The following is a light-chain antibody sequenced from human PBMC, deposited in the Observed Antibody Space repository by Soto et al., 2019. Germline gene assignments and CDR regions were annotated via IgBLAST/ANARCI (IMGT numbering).Light chain of an antibody. Sequence: EIVLTQSPATLSLSPGERATLSCRASQSVSSYLAWYQQKPGQAPRLLIYDASNRAPGIPARVSGSGSGTDFTLTISSLEPEDFAGYYCQQGSNWPFTFGQGTKLEIK. CDR1: QSVSSY. CDR3: QQGSNWPFT. J-gene: IGKJ2*01. V-gene: IGKV3-11*01. CDR2: DAS.